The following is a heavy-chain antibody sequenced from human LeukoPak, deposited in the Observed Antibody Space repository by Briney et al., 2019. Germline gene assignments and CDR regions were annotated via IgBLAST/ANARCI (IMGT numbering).Heavy chain of an antibody. CDR2: ITGRSPAT. D-gene: IGHD2-2*02. CDR1: GFTFSSYA. V-gene: IGHV3-23*01. CDR3: AKARCSNSDCYMPDW. Sequence: GGSQRLSCAASGFTFSSYAMNWVRQAAGKGLEWGSLITGRSPATYYTDSVKGRFTISRDNSRNTLYLQINNLRAEDTAVYYCAKARCSNSDCYMPDWWGQGALVTVSS. J-gene: IGHJ4*02.